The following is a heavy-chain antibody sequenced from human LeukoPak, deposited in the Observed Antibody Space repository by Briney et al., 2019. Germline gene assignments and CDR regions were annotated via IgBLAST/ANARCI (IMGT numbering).Heavy chain of an antibody. V-gene: IGHV3-30*18. D-gene: IGHD1-26*01. CDR3: AKEVGTFTLDY. CDR1: GFSFSTYG. J-gene: IGHJ4*02. Sequence: PGGSLRLSCAASGFSFSTYGMHWVRQAPGKGLEWVSVISYDGSDKYYADSVKGRFTISRDNSRNTLYLQMNSLRVEDTAVYSCAKEVGTFTLDYWGQGTLVTVSS. CDR2: ISYDGSDK.